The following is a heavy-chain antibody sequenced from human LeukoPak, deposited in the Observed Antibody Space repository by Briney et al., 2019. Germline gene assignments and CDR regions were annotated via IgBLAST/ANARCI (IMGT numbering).Heavy chain of an antibody. CDR1: GFTFSSYA. J-gene: IGHJ4*02. CDR2: ISGSGGST. V-gene: IGHV3-23*01. Sequence: GGSLRLSCAASGFTFSSYAMSWVRQTPGKGLEWVSVISGSGGSTYYTDSVKGRFTFSRVNSKNTLYLQMNSLRAEDTAVYYCASRIAVAGTYWGQGTLVTVSS. D-gene: IGHD6-19*01. CDR3: ASRIAVAGTY.